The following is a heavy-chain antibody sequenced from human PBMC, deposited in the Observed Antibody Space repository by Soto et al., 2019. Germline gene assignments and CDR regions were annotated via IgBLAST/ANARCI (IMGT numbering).Heavy chain of an antibody. V-gene: IGHV4-30-4*01. Sequence: QVQLQESGPGLVQPSQTLSLTCTVSGGSFSSANHYWTWIRQPPGKGLEWIGYIYYSGSTYYNPSLKSRVIISLDTSKKQFSLKLSSVTAADTAVYYCASAHSDYPHFDYWGQGTLVTVSS. CDR3: ASAHSDYPHFDY. D-gene: IGHD4-4*01. CDR2: IYYSGST. CDR1: GGSFSSANHY. J-gene: IGHJ4*02.